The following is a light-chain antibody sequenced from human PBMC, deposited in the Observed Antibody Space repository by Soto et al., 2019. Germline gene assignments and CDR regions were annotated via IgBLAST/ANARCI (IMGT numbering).Light chain of an antibody. CDR2: WAS. J-gene: IGKJ1*01. V-gene: IGKV4-1*01. Sequence: DIVMTQSPDTLAVSLGERATINCKSSQSVLYSSNNKNYLAWYQQKPGQPPKLLIYWASTRESGVPDRFSGSGSGTDFTHTISSLQAEDVAAYYCQQHYSTPQTFGQGTKVEIK. CDR1: QSVLYSSNNKNY. CDR3: QQHYSTPQT.